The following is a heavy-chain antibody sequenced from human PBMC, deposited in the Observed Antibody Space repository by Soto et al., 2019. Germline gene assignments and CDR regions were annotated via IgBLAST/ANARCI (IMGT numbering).Heavy chain of an antibody. J-gene: IGHJ4*02. CDR1: GYTFTGYY. Sequence: ASVKVSCKASGYTFTGYYMHWVRQAPGQGLEWMGWINPNSGGTNYAQKFQGRVTMTRDTSISTAYMELSRLRSDDTAVYYCARGLGMVATSHFDYWGQGXLVTVSS. D-gene: IGHD5-12*01. V-gene: IGHV1-2*02. CDR2: INPNSGGT. CDR3: ARGLGMVATSHFDY.